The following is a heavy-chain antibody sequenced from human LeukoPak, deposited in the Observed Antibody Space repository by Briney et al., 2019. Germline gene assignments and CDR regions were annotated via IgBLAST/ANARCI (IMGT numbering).Heavy chain of an antibody. CDR1: GYTFTGYY. CDR3: ASYYDSSGYHPSRFDY. CDR2: INLKSGAT. Sequence: ASVKVSCKASGYTFTGYYMHWVRQAPGQGPEWMGWINLKSGATYYAESFQGRVTMTRDTSITTAYMELTSLRSDDTAVYYCASYYDSSGYHPSRFDYWGQGTLVTVSS. D-gene: IGHD3-22*01. J-gene: IGHJ4*02. V-gene: IGHV1-2*02.